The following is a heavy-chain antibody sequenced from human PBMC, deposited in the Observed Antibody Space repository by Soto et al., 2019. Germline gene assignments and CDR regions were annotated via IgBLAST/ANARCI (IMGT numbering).Heavy chain of an antibody. D-gene: IGHD2-2*01. V-gene: IGHV1-69*01. CDR1: GGTFTSYG. CDR2: TIPVFGSG. Sequence: QVRLVQSGAEVKKPGSSVKVSCKASGGTFTSYGISWVRQAPGQGLEWMGETIPVFGSGNYAQKFQGRVTITVYGSSTTSYMELSSLRSEDTAVYYCARDLAPAAIAGDAFGLWGQGKMVTVSS. CDR3: ARDLAPAAIAGDAFGL. J-gene: IGHJ3*01.